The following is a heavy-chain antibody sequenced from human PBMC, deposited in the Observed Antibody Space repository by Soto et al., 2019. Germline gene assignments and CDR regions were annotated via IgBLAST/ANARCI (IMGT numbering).Heavy chain of an antibody. V-gene: IGHV3-48*01. CDR2: ISSSGSTI. Sequence: GGSLRLSCAVSGFSFSTYSMNWVRQAPGKGLEWLSYISSSGSTIHYADSVKGRFTISRDNAKNTLYLQMNSLRAEDTAVYYCAREADDYSNYQGIDYWGQGT. CDR1: GFSFSTYS. CDR3: AREADDYSNYQGIDY. D-gene: IGHD4-4*01. J-gene: IGHJ4*02.